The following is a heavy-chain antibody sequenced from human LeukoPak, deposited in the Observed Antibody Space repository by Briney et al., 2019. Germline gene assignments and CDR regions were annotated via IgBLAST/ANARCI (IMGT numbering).Heavy chain of an antibody. CDR2: ISSSGSTI. V-gene: IGHV3-48*03. Sequence: GGSLRLSCAASGFTFSSYEMNWVRQAPGKGLEWVSYISSSGSTIYYADSVKGRFTISRDNAKNSLYLQMNSLRAEDTAVYYCAKALFTVKTVFGVVFDYWGQGTLVTVSS. CDR3: AKALFTVKTVFGVVFDY. D-gene: IGHD3-3*01. J-gene: IGHJ4*02. CDR1: GFTFSSYE.